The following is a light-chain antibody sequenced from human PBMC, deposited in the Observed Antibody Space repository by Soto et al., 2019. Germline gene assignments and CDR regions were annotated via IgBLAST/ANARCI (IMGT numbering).Light chain of an antibody. CDR2: EAS. CDR1: QGIYSH. J-gene: IGKJ4*01. CDR3: QQLNNYPLT. Sequence: AIQLTQSPSSLSASVRDRVTIACRASQGIYSHLVWFQQKPGKAPKLLIYEASSLESGVPSRFSGSGSGTDFTLTISSLQPEDFATYYCQQLNNYPLTFGGGTKVDIK. V-gene: IGKV1D-13*01.